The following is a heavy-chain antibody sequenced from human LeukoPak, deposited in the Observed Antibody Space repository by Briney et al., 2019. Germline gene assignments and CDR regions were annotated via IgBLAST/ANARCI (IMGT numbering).Heavy chain of an antibody. CDR1: GGSISSGGYY. CDR2: IKQDGSEK. Sequence: PSETLSLTCTVSGGSISSGGYYWSWVRQAPGKGLEWVANIKQDGSEKYYVDSVKGRFTISRDNAKNSLYLQMNSLRAEDTAVYYCARDSLGELSSWGQGTLVTVSS. D-gene: IGHD3-16*02. CDR3: ARDSLGELSS. V-gene: IGHV3-7*01. J-gene: IGHJ4*02.